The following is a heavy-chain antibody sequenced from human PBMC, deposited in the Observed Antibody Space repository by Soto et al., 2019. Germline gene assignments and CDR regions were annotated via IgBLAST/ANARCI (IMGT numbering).Heavy chain of an antibody. CDR1: GYSFTSYW. J-gene: IGHJ6*02. Sequence: EVQLVQSGAEVKKPGESLRISCKGSGYSFTSYWISWVRQMPGKGLEWMGRIDPSDSYTNYSPSFQGHVTISADKSISTAYLQWSSLKASDTAMYYCARHRGDGYNRVAWRYGMDVWGQGTTVTVSS. CDR3: ARHRGDGYNRVAWRYGMDV. CDR2: IDPSDSYT. D-gene: IGHD5-12*01. V-gene: IGHV5-10-1*03.